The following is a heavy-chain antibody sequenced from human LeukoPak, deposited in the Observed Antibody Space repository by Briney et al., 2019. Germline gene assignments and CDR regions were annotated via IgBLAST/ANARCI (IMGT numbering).Heavy chain of an antibody. Sequence: GESLKISCQGSGYSFSSYWITWVRQMPGKGLEWMGRIDLSDSYTSYSPPFQGHVTISADKFISTAFLEWSSLRASDTAIYYCARHYPPGNWLDPWGQGTLVTVSS. J-gene: IGHJ5*02. V-gene: IGHV5-10-1*01. CDR2: IDLSDSYT. CDR1: GYSFSSYW. D-gene: IGHD3-10*01. CDR3: ARHYPPGNWLDP.